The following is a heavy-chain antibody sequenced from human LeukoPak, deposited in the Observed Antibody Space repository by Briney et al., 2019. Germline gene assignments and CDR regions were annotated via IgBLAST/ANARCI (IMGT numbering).Heavy chain of an antibody. V-gene: IGHV4-39*01. CDR3: QSRFLEWLLDY. CDR2: IYYSGST. D-gene: IGHD3-3*01. CDR1: GGSLNSNNYF. Sequence: SETLSLTCTVSGGSLNSNNYFWGWIRQPPGKGLEWIGSIYYSGSTYYNPSLKSRVTISVDTSKNQFSLRLSSVTAADTAMYYCQSRFLEWLLDYWGQGTLVSVSS. J-gene: IGHJ4*02.